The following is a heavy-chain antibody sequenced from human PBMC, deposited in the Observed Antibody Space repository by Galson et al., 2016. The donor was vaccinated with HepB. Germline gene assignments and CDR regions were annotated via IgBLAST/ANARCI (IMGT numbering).Heavy chain of an antibody. CDR2: ITRSGDPT. CDR1: GFSFSNSG. V-gene: IGHV3-23*01. Sequence: SLRLSCAASGFSFSNSGMSWVRQAPGRGREWVSGITRSGDPTHYADFVKGRFTISRDNSKNTLYLYMNNLTAGDTAIYYCGKHGGFDYWGQGALVTVSS. D-gene: IGHD3-16*01. CDR3: GKHGGFDY. J-gene: IGHJ4*02.